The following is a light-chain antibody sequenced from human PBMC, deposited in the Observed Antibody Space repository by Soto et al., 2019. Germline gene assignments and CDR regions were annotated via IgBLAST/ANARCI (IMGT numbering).Light chain of an antibody. CDR3: SSYTSSSTHWV. J-gene: IGLJ3*02. Sequence: QSALTQPASVSGSPGQSITISCTGTSSDVGGYNYVSWYQQHPGKAPKLMIYEVSNRPSGVSNRFSGSKSGNSASLTSSGLQAEYEADYYCSSYTSSSTHWVFGGGTKLTVL. CDR2: EVS. CDR1: SSDVGGYNY. V-gene: IGLV2-14*01.